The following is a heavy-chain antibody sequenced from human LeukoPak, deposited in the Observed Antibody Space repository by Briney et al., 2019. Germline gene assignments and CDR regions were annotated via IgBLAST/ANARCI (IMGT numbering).Heavy chain of an antibody. D-gene: IGHD3-10*01. V-gene: IGHV3-7*01. CDR3: ARLSAYYYGSFFYYYMDV. CDR2: IKQDESER. Sequence: GGSLRLSCEGSGFSFSSYWMTWVRQSPGKGPEWVANIKQDESERYTVDSVKGRFTISRDNAKNSVYLHMNNLRAEDTALYYCARLSAYYYGSFFYYYMDVWGKGTTVTVSS. J-gene: IGHJ6*03. CDR1: GFSFSSYW.